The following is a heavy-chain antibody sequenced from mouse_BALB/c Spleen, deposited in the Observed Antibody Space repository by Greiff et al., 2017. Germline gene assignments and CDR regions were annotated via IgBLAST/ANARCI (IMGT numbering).Heavy chain of an antibody. J-gene: IGHJ1*01. V-gene: IGHV2-9*02. CDR2: IWAGGST. CDR3: ARDAVYYGYDDWYFDV. D-gene: IGHD2-2*01. CDR1: GFSLTSYG. Sequence: VKVVESGPGLVAPSQSLSITCTVSGFSLTSYGVHWVRQPPGKGLEWLGVIWAGGSTNYNSALMSRLSISKDNSKSQVFLKMNSLQTDDTAMYYCARDAVYYGYDDWYFDVWGAGTTVTVSS.